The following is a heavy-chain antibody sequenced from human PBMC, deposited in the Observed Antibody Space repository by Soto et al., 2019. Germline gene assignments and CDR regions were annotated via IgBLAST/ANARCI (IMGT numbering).Heavy chain of an antibody. J-gene: IGHJ4*02. CDR2: FHFSERT. D-gene: IGHD7-27*01. CDR1: NGSISSGPYS. V-gene: IGHV4-39*07. Sequence: SETLSLTCTVSNGSISSGPYSWGWIRQPPGEGLEWIGTFHFSERTNYNPSLKSRVTISVDTSKNQFSLKLSSVTAADTAVYYCARGWGKVYFDYWGQGTLVTVSS. CDR3: ARGWGKVYFDY.